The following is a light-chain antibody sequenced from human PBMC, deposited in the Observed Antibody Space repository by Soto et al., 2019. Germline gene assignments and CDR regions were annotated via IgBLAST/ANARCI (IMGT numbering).Light chain of an antibody. V-gene: IGKV1-33*01. Sequence: DIQMTQSPSSLSATVEDRVTITCQASQDISNYLNWYQQKPGKAPKLLIYDASNLETGVPSRFSGSGSGTDFTFTISSLQPEDIATYYCQQYDNLPRTFGQGTNVDIK. J-gene: IGKJ1*01. CDR1: QDISNY. CDR2: DAS. CDR3: QQYDNLPRT.